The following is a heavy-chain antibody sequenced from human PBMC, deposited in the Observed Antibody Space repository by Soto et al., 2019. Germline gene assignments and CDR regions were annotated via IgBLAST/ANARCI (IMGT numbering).Heavy chain of an antibody. CDR3: ARGRQQQLVHWFDP. Sequence: QVQLQQWGAGLLKPSETLSLTCAVYGGSFSGYYWSWIRQPPGKGLEWIGEINHSGSTNYNPSLKRRVTISVDTSKSQFALKLSSVTAADTAVYYCARGRQQQLVHWFDPWGQGTLVTVSS. D-gene: IGHD6-13*01. CDR2: INHSGST. V-gene: IGHV4-34*01. CDR1: GGSFSGYY. J-gene: IGHJ5*02.